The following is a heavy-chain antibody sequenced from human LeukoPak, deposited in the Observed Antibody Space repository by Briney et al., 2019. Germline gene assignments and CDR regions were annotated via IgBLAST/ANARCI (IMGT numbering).Heavy chain of an antibody. CDR3: ARGGQTVTNPKDY. CDR2: IYYSGST. Sequence: PSETLSLTCTVSGGSISSSSYYWGWIRQPPGKGLEWIGSIYYSGSTYYNPSLKSRVTISVDTSKNQFSLKLSSVTDADTAVYYCARGGQTVTNPKDYWGQGTLVTVSS. V-gene: IGHV4-39*01. D-gene: IGHD4-11*01. CDR1: GGSISSSSYY. J-gene: IGHJ4*02.